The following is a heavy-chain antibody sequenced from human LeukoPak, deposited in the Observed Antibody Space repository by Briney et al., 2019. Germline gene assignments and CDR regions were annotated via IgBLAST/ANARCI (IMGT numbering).Heavy chain of an antibody. CDR2: TYYRSKWYN. CDR3: ARGLGDFVDGFWLDP. D-gene: IGHD3-3*01. V-gene: IGHV6-1*01. Sequence: SQTLSLTCAISGDSVSSNSAAWNWIRQSPSRGLEWLGRTYYRSKWYNDYAVSVKSRITINPDTSKNQLSLQLNSVTPEDTAVYYCARGLGDFVDGFWLDPWGQGTLVTVSS. J-gene: IGHJ5*02. CDR1: GDSVSSNSAA.